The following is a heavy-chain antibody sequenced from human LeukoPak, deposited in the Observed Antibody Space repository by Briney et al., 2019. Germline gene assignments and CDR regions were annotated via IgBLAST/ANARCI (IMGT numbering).Heavy chain of an antibody. CDR3: AKDLFPFWSGYYGAYFDY. J-gene: IGHJ4*02. CDR1: GFTFSSYA. D-gene: IGHD3-3*01. V-gene: IGHV3-23*01. Sequence: GGSLRLSCAASGFTFSSYAMSWVRHAPGEWLEWVSVISGSGGSTYYADSVKGRFTISRDNSKNTLYLQMNSLRAEDTAVYYCAKDLFPFWSGYYGAYFDYWGQGTLVTVSS. CDR2: ISGSGGST.